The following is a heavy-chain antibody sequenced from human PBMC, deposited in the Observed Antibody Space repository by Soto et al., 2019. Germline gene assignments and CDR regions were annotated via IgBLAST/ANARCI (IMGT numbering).Heavy chain of an antibody. CDR2: IHHSGST. J-gene: IGHJ4*02. V-gene: IGHV4-30-2*01. Sequence: QLQLQESGSGLVQPAQTLSLACAVSGASISSGSYSWSWIRQPPGKGLEWIGYIHHSGSTYYNPSLKRRVTISEDRSKNQFSLSLSSVTAADTAVYFCARVRSRQSDYFDYWGQGTLVTVSS. CDR1: GASISSGSYS. CDR3: ARVRSRQSDYFDY. D-gene: IGHD2-15*01.